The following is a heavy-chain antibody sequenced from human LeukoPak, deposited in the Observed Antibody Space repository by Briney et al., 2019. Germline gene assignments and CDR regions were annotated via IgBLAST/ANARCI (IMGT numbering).Heavy chain of an antibody. Sequence: PSETLSLTCGVDGGSFSGYDWSWVRQPPGKGLEWIGEINYGGDTNYNPSLKSRVTISVDTSKNQFSLKVRSVTAADTAVYFCARGLGWKVTPMGLFYMDVWGEGATVTVPS. J-gene: IGHJ6*03. CDR2: INYGGDT. CDR3: ARGLGWKVTPMGLFYMDV. D-gene: IGHD1-1*01. CDR1: GGSFSGYD. V-gene: IGHV4-34*01.